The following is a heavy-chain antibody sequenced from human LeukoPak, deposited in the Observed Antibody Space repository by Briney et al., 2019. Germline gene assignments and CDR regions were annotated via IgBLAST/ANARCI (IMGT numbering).Heavy chain of an antibody. J-gene: IGHJ4*02. CDR1: AFTFSSYS. D-gene: IGHD6-6*01. V-gene: IGHV3-48*01. CDR2: ISTSSSTI. CDR3: AREYSSSSGRSFDY. Sequence: QPGGSLRLSCAASAFTFSSYSMNWVRPAPGKGLEWVSYISTSSSTIYYVDSVKGRFTISRDNAKNSLYLQMNSLRAEDTAVYYCAREYSSSSGRSFDYWGQGTLVTVSS.